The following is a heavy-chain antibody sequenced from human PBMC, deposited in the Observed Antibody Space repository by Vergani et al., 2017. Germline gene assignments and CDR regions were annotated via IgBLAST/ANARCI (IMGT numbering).Heavy chain of an antibody. CDR1: GYSFTNYW. CDR3: ARTEYYGSGSFDP. J-gene: IGHJ5*02. Sequence: EVQLVQSGAEVKRPGESLKISCKGSGYSFTNYWIGWVRQMPGKGLEWMGIIYPGDSDTRYSPSFQGQGTISGGKSIGTAYLQWRRLKAADTAMYYWARTEYYGSGSFDPWGQGTLVTVS. D-gene: IGHD3-10*01. CDR2: IYPGDSDT. V-gene: IGHV5-51*01.